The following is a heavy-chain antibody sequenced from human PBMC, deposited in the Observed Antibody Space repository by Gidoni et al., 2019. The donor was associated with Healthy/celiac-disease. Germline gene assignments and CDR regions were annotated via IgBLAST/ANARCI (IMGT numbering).Heavy chain of an antibody. J-gene: IGHJ2*01. CDR3: AKVADSATFGGKLWYFDL. D-gene: IGHD2-15*01. V-gene: IGHV3-23*01. CDR2: ISGSGGST. Sequence: EVQLLESGGGLVQPGGSLRLSCAASGFTFSSHAMSWVLQAPGKGLAWVSAISGSGGSTYYADSVKGRFTISRDNSKNTLYLQMNSLRAEDTAVYYCAKVADSATFGGKLWYFDLWGRGTLVTVSS. CDR1: GFTFSSHA.